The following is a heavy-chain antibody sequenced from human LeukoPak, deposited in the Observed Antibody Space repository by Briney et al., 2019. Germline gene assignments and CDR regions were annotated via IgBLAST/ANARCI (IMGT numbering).Heavy chain of an antibody. CDR3: ARALDPELLLPRSGFDP. J-gene: IGHJ5*02. CDR1: GFTFSDYY. CDR2: ISSSGSAI. V-gene: IGHV3-11*04. Sequence: PGGSLRLSCAASGFTFSDYYMSWIRQAPGKGLEWVSYISSSGSAIYYADSVKGRFTISRDNAKNSLYLQMNSLRAEDTAVYYCARALDPELLLPRSGFDPWGQGTLVTVSS. D-gene: IGHD1-7*01.